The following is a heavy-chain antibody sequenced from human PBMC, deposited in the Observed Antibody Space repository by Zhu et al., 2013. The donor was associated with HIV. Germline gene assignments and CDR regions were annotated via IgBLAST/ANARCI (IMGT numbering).Heavy chain of an antibody. J-gene: IGHJ4*02. CDR2: MNPKTGHT. Sequence: QVQLVQPGAEVKKPGASVKVFCQASGYTFTTYDINWVRQATGQGLEWMGWMNPKTGHTGCAPNFQGRLTMTRNTSISTAYMELSSLKSDDTAVYFYARGTVEARTFNLWGQGTLVTVSS. D-gene: IGHD1-20*01. CDR1: GYTFTTYD. CDR3: ARGTVEARTFNL. V-gene: IGHV1-8*01.